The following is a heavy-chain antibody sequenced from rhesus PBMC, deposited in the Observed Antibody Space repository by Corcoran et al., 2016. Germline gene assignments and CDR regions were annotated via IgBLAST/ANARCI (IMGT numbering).Heavy chain of an antibody. CDR2: ISESGSTI. V-gene: IGHV3S26*01. CDR3: TRDGSGWLRRFDV. Sequence: DVQLVDSGGGLVKPGGSLRLSCVASGFTFSSYVMHWVRQDPGKGLEWVSVISESGSTIYDADAGKGRFTSFRDNAKNSLFLQMNSVRAEDTAVYYCTRDGSGWLRRFDVWGPGVLVTVSS. CDR1: GFTFSSYV. D-gene: IGHD6-31*01. J-gene: IGHJ5-1*01.